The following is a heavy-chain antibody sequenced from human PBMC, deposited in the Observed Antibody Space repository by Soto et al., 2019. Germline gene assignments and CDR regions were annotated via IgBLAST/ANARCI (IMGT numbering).Heavy chain of an antibody. CDR3: ARDTADGAAFDI. J-gene: IGHJ3*02. CDR1: VGTVSSYA. D-gene: IGHD3-10*01. CDR2: ISYDGSNK. V-gene: IGHV3-30-3*01. Sequence: RAVRLSCAASVGTVSSYARHWVRQAPGKGLEWVAVISYDGSNKYYADSVKGRFTISRDNSKNTLYLQMNSLRAEDTAVYYCARDTADGAAFDIWGQGTMVTVS.